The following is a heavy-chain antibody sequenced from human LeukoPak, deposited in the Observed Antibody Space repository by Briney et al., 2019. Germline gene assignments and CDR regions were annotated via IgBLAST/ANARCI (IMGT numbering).Heavy chain of an antibody. CDR3: ARRASYYSAHDY. Sequence: SETLSLTCTVSGGSISISNTYWGWIRQPPGKGLEWIGTIYYSGSTYYNPSLKSRVTISVDTSKNHFSLKLSSVTAADAAVYYCARRASYYSAHDYWGRGSLVTVSS. D-gene: IGHD3-22*01. J-gene: IGHJ4*02. V-gene: IGHV4-39*01. CDR1: GGSISISNTY. CDR2: IYYSGST.